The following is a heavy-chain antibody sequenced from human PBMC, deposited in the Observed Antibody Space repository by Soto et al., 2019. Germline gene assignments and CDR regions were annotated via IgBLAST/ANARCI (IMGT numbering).Heavy chain of an antibody. CDR3: ARAYDSSGYFDY. CDR1: GYSFPDFY. D-gene: IGHD3-22*01. V-gene: IGHV1-46*01. J-gene: IGHJ4*02. CDR2: INPSGGMT. Sequence: QVQLVQSGAEVKRPGASVKVSCKTSGYSFPDFYLHWVRQAPGQGLEWMGIINPSGGMTTYAQRLQGRVAMTRDTSMSTVYMELSSLRSEDTAVYYCARAYDSSGYFDYWGQGTLVIVSS.